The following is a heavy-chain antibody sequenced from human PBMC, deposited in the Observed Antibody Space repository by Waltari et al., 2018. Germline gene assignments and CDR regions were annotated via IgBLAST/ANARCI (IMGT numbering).Heavy chain of an antibody. D-gene: IGHD3-22*01. CDR3: CSSTYYYDSSGLYNWFDP. CDR2: SIPILGIA. Sequence: QVQLVQSGAEVKKPGSSVKVSCKASGGTFSSYAISWVRQAPGQGLEWMGGSIPILGIAKYAQKVQGRVTITADESTSTAYMELSSLRSEDTAVYYCCSSTYYYDSSGLYNWFDPWGQGTLVTVSS. CDR1: GGTFSSYA. J-gene: IGHJ5*02. V-gene: IGHV1-69*04.